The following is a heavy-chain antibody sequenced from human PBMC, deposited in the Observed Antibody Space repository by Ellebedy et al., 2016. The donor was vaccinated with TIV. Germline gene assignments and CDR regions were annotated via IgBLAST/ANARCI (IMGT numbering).Heavy chain of an antibody. V-gene: IGHV4-39*07. CDR1: GGSISSSSYY. CDR2: IYYSGST. CDR3: ARAWWMRSLGYFQH. Sequence: SETLSLTXTVSGGSISSSSYYWGWIRQPPGKGLEWIGSIYYSGSTYYNPSLKSRVTISVDTSKNQFSLKLSSVTAADTAVYYCARAWWMRSLGYFQHWGQGTLVTVSS. J-gene: IGHJ1*01. D-gene: IGHD2-8*01.